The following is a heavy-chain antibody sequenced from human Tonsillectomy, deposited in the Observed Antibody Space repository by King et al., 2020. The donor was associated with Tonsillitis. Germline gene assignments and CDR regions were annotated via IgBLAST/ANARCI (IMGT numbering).Heavy chain of an antibody. CDR2: IRYDGSNE. D-gene: IGHD5-18*01. V-gene: IGHV3-30*02. J-gene: IGHJ4*02. Sequence: VQLVESGGGVVQPGGSLRLSCAASGFSFSNYGMHWVRQAPGKGLEWVAFIRYDGSNENYADSVKGRFTISRDNSKNTLYLQMKSLSPEDTAMYYCAKGQLSSDYWGQGTLVTVSS. CDR3: AKGQLSSDY. CDR1: GFSFSNYG.